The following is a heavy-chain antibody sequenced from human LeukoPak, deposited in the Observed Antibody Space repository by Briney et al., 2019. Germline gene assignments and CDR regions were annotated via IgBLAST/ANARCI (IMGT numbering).Heavy chain of an antibody. V-gene: IGHV3-7*04. CDR1: GFTVSSNY. CDR2: INQDGSEK. J-gene: IGHJ4*02. Sequence: AGGSLRLSCAASGFTVSSNYTNWVRQAPGKGLEWVANINQDGSEKFYVDSVKGRFTISRDNAKNSLYLQMNSLRVEDTAVYYCARDQRLLLVWFGESYFDYWGQGTLVTVSS. D-gene: IGHD3-10*01. CDR3: ARDQRLLLVWFGESYFDY.